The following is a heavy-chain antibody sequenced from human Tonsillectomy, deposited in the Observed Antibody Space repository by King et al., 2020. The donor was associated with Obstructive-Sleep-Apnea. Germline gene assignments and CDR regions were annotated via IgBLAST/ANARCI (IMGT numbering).Heavy chain of an antibody. CDR2: IYYSGSA. CDR1: GGSISSGGYY. J-gene: IGHJ4*02. Sequence: QLQESGPGLVKPSQTLSLTCTVSGGSISSGGYYWSWIRQHPGKGMEWIGYIYYSGSAYYNPSLKSRVTISVDTSKNQFSLKLSSVIAADTAVYYCARYDILTGPSKGSLHYWGQGTLVTVSS. D-gene: IGHD3-9*01. CDR3: ARYDILTGPSKGSLHY. V-gene: IGHV4-31*03.